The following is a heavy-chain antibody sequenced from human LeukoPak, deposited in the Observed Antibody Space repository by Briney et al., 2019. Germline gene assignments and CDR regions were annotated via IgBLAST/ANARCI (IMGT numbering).Heavy chain of an antibody. CDR3: AKLRRRGLLRYFDWLGDGMDV. J-gene: IGHJ6*02. Sequence: GGSLRLSCAASGFTFSSYAMSWVRQAPGKGLEWVSAISGSGGSTYYADSVKGRFTISRDNSKNTLYLQMNSLRAEDTAVYYCAKLRRRGLLRYFDWLGDGMDVWGQGTTVTVSS. CDR1: GFTFSSYA. D-gene: IGHD3-9*01. V-gene: IGHV3-23*01. CDR2: ISGSGGST.